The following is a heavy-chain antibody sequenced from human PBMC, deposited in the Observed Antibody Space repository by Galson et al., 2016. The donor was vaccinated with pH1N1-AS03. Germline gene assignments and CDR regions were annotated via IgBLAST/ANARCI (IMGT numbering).Heavy chain of an antibody. CDR3: AKGYSASPSGTFDV. J-gene: IGHJ3*01. Sequence: SVKVSCKASGGTFSTYAISWVRQAPGQGLEWMGRIIPMLDVPDYAQKFQVGVTITADKSTSTAYMELTNLRSEDTALYYCAKGYSASPSGTFDVWGQGTMVTVSS. V-gene: IGHV1-69*04. CDR1: GGTFSTYA. CDR2: IIPMLDVP. D-gene: IGHD1-14*01.